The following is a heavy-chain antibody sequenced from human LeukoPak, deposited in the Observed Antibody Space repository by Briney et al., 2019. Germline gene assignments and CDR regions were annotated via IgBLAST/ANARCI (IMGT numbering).Heavy chain of an antibody. D-gene: IGHD6-19*01. Sequence: SETLSLTCTVSGGSISSYYWSWIRQPAGKGLEWIGRIYISGSTNYNPSLKSRVTISVDTSKNQFSLKLSSVTAADTAVYYCARVSRYSSGWYSDFDYWGQGTLVTVSS. CDR2: IYISGST. CDR3: ARVSRYSSGWYSDFDY. CDR1: GGSISSYY. J-gene: IGHJ4*02. V-gene: IGHV4-4*07.